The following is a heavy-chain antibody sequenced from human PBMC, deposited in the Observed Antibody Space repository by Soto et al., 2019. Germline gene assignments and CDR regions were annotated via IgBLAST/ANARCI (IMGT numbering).Heavy chain of an antibody. Sequence: QVQLVQSGAAVKKPGSSVKVSCKASGGTFSSYTISWVRQAPGQGLEWMGRIIPILGIANYAQKFQGRVTITADKSTRPASLELSSRRSEDSPVYYCARGDYYCGQGTLVTVS. CDR1: GGTFSSYT. CDR3: ARGDYY. V-gene: IGHV1-69*02. CDR2: IIPILGIA. J-gene: IGHJ4*02.